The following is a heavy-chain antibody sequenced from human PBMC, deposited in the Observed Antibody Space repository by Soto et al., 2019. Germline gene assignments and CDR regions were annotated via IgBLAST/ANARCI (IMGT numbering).Heavy chain of an antibody. CDR1: GGTFSSYA. Sequence: QVQLVQSGAEVKKPGSSVKVSCKASGGTFSSYAISWVRQAPGQGLEWMGGIIPIFGTANYAQKFQGRVTITADESTSTAYMELSSLRSEDTAVYSCASKGAVAGLPPAYYYYGMDVWGQGTTITVSS. CDR2: IIPIFGTA. V-gene: IGHV1-69*12. D-gene: IGHD6-19*01. CDR3: ASKGAVAGLPPAYYYYGMDV. J-gene: IGHJ6*02.